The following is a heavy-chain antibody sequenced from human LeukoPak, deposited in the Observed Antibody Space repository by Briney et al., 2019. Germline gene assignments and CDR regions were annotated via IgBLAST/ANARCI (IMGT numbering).Heavy chain of an antibody. Sequence: RGSLRLSCAASGFIFSSYAMSWVRQAPGKGLEYVSVISGSGGSTHYRDSVKGRFTISRDNSKNTLYLQMNSLRVEDTAVYYCAKDGTTTITFDYWGQGTLVTVSS. V-gene: IGHV3-23*01. J-gene: IGHJ4*02. CDR1: GFIFSSYA. CDR3: AKDGTTTITFDY. D-gene: IGHD1-1*01. CDR2: ISGSGGST.